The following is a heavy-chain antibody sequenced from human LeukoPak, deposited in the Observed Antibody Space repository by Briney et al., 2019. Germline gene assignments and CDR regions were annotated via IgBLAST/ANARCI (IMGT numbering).Heavy chain of an antibody. CDR2: IWFDGSNY. V-gene: IGHV3-33*01. CDR1: GFTFSSYV. J-gene: IGHJ4*02. Sequence: GGSLRLSCVASGFTFSSYVMHWVRQAPGKGLEWVAVIWFDGSNYYYADFVKGRFTISRDSSKNTLYLQMNSLRAEDTAVYYCARAGYSYPTGGWDYWGQGTLVTVFS. D-gene: IGHD5-18*01. CDR3: ARAGYSYPTGGWDY.